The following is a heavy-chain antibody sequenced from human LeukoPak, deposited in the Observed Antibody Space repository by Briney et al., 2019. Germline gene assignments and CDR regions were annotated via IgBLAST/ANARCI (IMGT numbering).Heavy chain of an antibody. J-gene: IGHJ6*02. D-gene: IGHD3-10*01. CDR3: ARAPSSYYNYYYYGMDV. CDR1: GFTFSSYD. Sequence: PGGSLRLSCAASGFTFSSYDMHWVRQATGKGLEWVSAIGSAGDTYYPGSVKGRFTISRENAKNSLYLQMNSLRVEDTAVYYCARAPSSYYNYYYYGMDVWGQGTTVTVSS. CDR2: IGSAGDT. V-gene: IGHV3-13*01.